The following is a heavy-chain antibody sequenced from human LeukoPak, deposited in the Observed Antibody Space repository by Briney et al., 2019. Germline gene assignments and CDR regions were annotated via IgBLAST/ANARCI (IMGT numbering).Heavy chain of an antibody. CDR2: ITTSDRST. CDR3: AKDGGLWVSAHWGDS. J-gene: IGHJ4*02. CDR1: GFTFSSYT. V-gene: IGHV3-23*01. Sequence: GGSLRLSCAASGFTFSSYTMSWVRQAPGKGLEWVSTITTSDRSTYYADSVKGRFTVSRDNSKNTLFLQMNSLRAEDTAVYYCAKDGGLWVSAHWGDSWGRGTLVTVSS. D-gene: IGHD7-27*01.